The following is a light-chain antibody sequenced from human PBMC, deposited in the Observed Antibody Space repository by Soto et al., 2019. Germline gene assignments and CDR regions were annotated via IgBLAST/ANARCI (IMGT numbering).Light chain of an antibody. CDR2: AAS. CDR3: QQSYSIPAIT. V-gene: IGKV1-39*01. Sequence: DIKMSLSPASLSSTLGDRVTITCRASQSISSYLNWYQQKPGKAPKLLIYAASSLQSGVPSRFSGSGSGTDFTLNISSLQPEDFPHYYCQQSYSIPAITLFEGT. J-gene: IGKJ5*01. CDR1: QSISSY.